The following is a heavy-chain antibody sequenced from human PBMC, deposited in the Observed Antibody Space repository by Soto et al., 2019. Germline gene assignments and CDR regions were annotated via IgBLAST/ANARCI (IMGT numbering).Heavy chain of an antibody. CDR1: GYSFTSYW. CDR2: IYPGDSDT. CDR3: ARLRNYDFWSGSLDY. Sequence: GESLKISCKGSGYSFTSYWIGWVRQMPGKGLEWMGIIYPGDSDTRYSPSFQGQVTISADKSISTAYLQWSSLKASDTAMYYCARLRNYDFWSGSLDYWGQGTLVTVSS. D-gene: IGHD3-3*01. V-gene: IGHV5-51*01. J-gene: IGHJ4*02.